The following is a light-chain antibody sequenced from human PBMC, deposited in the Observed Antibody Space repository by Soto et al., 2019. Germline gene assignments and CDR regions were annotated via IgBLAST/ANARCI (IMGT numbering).Light chain of an antibody. CDR2: EVS. CDR1: SSDIGSYNY. J-gene: IGLJ1*01. V-gene: IGLV2-14*01. Sequence: QSALTQPASVSGSPGQSITISCTGTSSDIGSYNYVSWYQQHPGNAPKLMLFEVSNRPSGISNRFSGSKSGNTASLTISGLQAEDEADYYCSSYISSSTPLVFGTGTKLTVL. CDR3: SSYISSSTPLV.